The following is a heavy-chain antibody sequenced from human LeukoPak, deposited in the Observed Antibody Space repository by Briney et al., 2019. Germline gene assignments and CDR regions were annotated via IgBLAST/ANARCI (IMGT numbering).Heavy chain of an antibody. CDR3: ARGVAGYGPYDY. CDR1: GDSISTYY. V-gene: IGHV4-59*01. J-gene: IGHJ4*02. Sequence: SETLSLTCTVSGDSISTYYWSWIRQPPGKGLEWIGYMYYSGSTNYNPSLKSRVTISLDAPKNQFSLRLNSVTAADTAVYYCARGVAGYGPYDYWGQGTLVTVSS. CDR2: MYYSGST. D-gene: IGHD5-12*01.